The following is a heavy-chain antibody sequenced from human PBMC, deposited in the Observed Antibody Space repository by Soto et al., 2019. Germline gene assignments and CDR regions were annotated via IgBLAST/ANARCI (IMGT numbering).Heavy chain of an antibody. CDR1: GGTFSSYA. D-gene: IGHD2-8*01. Sequence: SVKVSCKASGGTFSSYAISWVRQAPGQGLEWMGGIIPIFGTANYAQKFQGRVTITADESTSTAYMELSSLRSEDTAVYYCASPPGYCTNGVCARDYYYGMDVWGQGTTVTVSS. V-gene: IGHV1-69*13. CDR2: IIPIFGTA. J-gene: IGHJ6*02. CDR3: ASPPGYCTNGVCARDYYYGMDV.